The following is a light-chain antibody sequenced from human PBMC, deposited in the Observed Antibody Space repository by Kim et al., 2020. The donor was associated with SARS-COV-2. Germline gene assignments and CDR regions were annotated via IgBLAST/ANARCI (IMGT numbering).Light chain of an antibody. CDR1: QSISSNY. CDR3: QQYGRSLT. J-gene: IGKJ4*01. V-gene: IGKV3-20*01. CDR2: GAS. Sequence: EIVLTQSPGTLSLSPGERATLSCRASQSISSNYLAWYQQRPGQAPRLLIYGASSRATGIPDRFSGRGSTTDFTLTISRLEPEDFAIYYCQQYGRSLTFGGGTKVDIK.